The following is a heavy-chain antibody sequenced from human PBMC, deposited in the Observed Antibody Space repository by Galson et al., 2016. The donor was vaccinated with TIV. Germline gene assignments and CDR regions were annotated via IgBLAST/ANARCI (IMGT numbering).Heavy chain of an antibody. V-gene: IGHV3-30*18. D-gene: IGHD3-3*01. CDR3: AKEENSGYYPNDAFGF. CDR1: GFTFSSYN. Sequence: SLRLSCAASGFTFSSYNMHWVRQAPGKGLEWVAVIAYDGSYKRYAGSVKGRFIVSRDNSKTTLDLQMNSLGAEDTALYYCAKEENSGYYPNDAFGFWGQGTMVTVS. CDR2: IAYDGSYK. J-gene: IGHJ3*01.